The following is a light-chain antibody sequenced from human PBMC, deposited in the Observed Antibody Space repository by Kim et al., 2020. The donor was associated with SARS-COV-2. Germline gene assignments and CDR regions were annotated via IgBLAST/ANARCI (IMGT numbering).Light chain of an antibody. CDR1: QDISNY. J-gene: IGKJ1*01. Sequence: ASVGDRVTITCRASQDISNYLAWYQQKPGGVPTLLIYAASTLQSGVPSRFSGSGTGTDFTLTTSGLQPEDVAIYYCQKSDSAPWTFGQGTKVDIK. V-gene: IGKV1-27*01. CDR3: QKSDSAPWT. CDR2: AAS.